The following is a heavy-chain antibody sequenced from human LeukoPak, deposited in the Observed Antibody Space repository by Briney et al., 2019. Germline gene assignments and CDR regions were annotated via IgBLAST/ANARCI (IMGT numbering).Heavy chain of an antibody. CDR3: AREWFGEPSHYFDH. J-gene: IGHJ4*02. Sequence: SETLSLTCAVSGGSISSGGYSWSWIRQPPGKGLEWIGYIYHSGSTYYNPSLKSRVTISVDTSKNQFSLKLSSVTAADTAVYYCAREWFGEPSHYFDHWGQGTLVTVSS. CDR1: GGSISSGGYS. D-gene: IGHD3-10*01. V-gene: IGHV4-30-2*05. CDR2: IYHSGST.